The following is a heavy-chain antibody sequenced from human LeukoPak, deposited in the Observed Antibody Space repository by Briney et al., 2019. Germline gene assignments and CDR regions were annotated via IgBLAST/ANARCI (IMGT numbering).Heavy chain of an antibody. D-gene: IGHD1-14*01. V-gene: IGHV4-38-2*01. CDR1: GYSISNGYY. Sequence: SETLSLACAVSGYSISNGYYWGWIRQPPGKGLEWIGSIYHSGSTYYNPSLKSRVTISVDTSKNQFSLKLSSVTAADTAVYYCARQSYNPDAFDIWGQGTMVTVSS. CDR2: IYHSGST. J-gene: IGHJ3*02. CDR3: ARQSYNPDAFDI.